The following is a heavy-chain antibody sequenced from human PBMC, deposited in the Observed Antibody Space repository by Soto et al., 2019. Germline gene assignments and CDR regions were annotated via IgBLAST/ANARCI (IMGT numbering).Heavy chain of an antibody. CDR3: ARVPLRLGELSLGMDV. Sequence: ASVKVSCKASGYTFTSYGISWVRQAPGQGLEWMGWISAYNGNTNYAQKLQGRVTMTTDTSTSTAYMELRSLRSDDTAVYYCARVPLRLGELSLGMDVWGQGTTVTV. J-gene: IGHJ6*02. CDR1: GYTFTSYG. D-gene: IGHD3-16*02. CDR2: ISAYNGNT. V-gene: IGHV1-18*01.